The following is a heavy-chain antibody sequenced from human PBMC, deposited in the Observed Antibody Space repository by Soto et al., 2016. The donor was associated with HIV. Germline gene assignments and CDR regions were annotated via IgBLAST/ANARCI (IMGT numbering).Heavy chain of an antibody. J-gene: IGHJ4*02. Sequence: EVQLVESGGGLVQPGESLRLSCAASGFTFSRHSMNWVRQAPGKGLEWISYIRSSGGITEYADSVKGRFTISRDNAKNSLYLQMDSLRAEDTAMYYCARRYYDSSGYSYYFDYWGQGTLVTVSS. V-gene: IGHV3-48*04. CDR2: IRSSGGIT. CDR1: GFTFSRHS. D-gene: IGHD3-22*01. CDR3: ARRYYDSSGYSYYFDY.